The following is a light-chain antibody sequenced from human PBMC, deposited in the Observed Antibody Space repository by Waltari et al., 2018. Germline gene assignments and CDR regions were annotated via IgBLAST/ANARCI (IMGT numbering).Light chain of an antibody. J-gene: IGLJ3*02. CDR2: DVS. CDR3: CSFTSSSTWV. Sequence: QSALTQPASVSGSPGQSITVSCTGTTSDLGGYNYVSWYQQHPGKAPKLIIFDVSSRPSGVFNRFSGSKSGNTASLIISGLQAEDEADYYCCSFTSSSTWVFGGGTKLTVL. CDR1: TSDLGGYNY. V-gene: IGLV2-14*03.